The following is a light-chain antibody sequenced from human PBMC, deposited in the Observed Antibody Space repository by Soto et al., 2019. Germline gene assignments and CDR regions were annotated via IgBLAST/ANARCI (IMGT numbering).Light chain of an antibody. CDR3: SSYTSSSNLV. V-gene: IGLV2-14*01. CDR2: DVR. J-gene: IGLJ1*01. CDR1: SSDVGGYNY. Sequence: QSALTQPASVSGSPGQSITISCTGTSSDVGGYNYVSWYQQHPGKAPKLMIYDVRNRPSVVSNRFSGSKSGNTASLTISGLHAEDEADDYCSSYTSSSNLVFGTGTKLTVL.